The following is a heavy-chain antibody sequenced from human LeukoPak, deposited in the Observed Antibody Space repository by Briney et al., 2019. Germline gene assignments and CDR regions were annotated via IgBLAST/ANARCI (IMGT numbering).Heavy chain of an antibody. D-gene: IGHD3-10*01. V-gene: IGHV4-59*01. J-gene: IGHJ4*02. CDR3: ARGRGITMVRGVIRYFDY. Sequence: SETLSLTCTVSGGSISNKYWSWIRQPPGKGLEWIGYIYYSGSTNYNPSLKSRVTILVDTSKNQFSLELSSVTAADTAVYYCARGRGITMVRGVIRYFDYWGQGTLVTVSS. CDR2: IYYSGST. CDR1: GGSISNKY.